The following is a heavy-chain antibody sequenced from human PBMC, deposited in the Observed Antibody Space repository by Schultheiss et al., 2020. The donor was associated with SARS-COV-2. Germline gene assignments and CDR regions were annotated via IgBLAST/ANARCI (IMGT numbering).Heavy chain of an antibody. CDR1: GYSFTSYW. D-gene: IGHD6-19*01. V-gene: IGHV5-51*01. Sequence: GGSLRLSCKGSGYSFTSYWIGWVRQMPGKGLEWMGIIYPGDSDTRYSPSFQGQVTISADKSISTAYLQWSSLKASDTAMYYCARMGIAVAGYYGMDVWDQGTTVTVSS. CDR3: ARMGIAVAGYYGMDV. CDR2: IYPGDSDT. J-gene: IGHJ6*02.